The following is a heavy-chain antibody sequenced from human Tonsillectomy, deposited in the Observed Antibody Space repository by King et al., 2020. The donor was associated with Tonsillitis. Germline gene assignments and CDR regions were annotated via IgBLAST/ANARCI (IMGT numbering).Heavy chain of an antibody. CDR1: GFTFSTYS. J-gene: IGHJ6*02. D-gene: IGHD4-23*01. Sequence: VQLVESGGGLVKPGGSLRLSCAASGFTFSTYSMNWVRQAPGKGLEWLSSISSSSSYISYADSVKGRFTISRDNAKDSLFLQMNSLRAEDTAVYYCARDSVDQSPSNYYYGMDVWGQGTTVTVSS. CDR3: ARDSVDQSPSNYYYGMDV. V-gene: IGHV3-21*01. CDR2: ISSSSSYI.